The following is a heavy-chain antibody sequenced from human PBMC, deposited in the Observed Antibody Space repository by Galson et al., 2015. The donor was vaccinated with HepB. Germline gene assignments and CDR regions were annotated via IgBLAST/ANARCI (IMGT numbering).Heavy chain of an antibody. D-gene: IGHD5-12*01. CDR2: INPYNGNT. CDR1: GYTFTSYG. Sequence: SVKVSCKASGYTFTSYGISWVRQAPGQGLEWVGWINPYNGNTNYAQKLQGRVTMTTDTSTSTAYMELRSLRSDDTAVYYCARHDGATREGVAFDMWGQGTMVTVSS. J-gene: IGHJ3*02. CDR3: ARHDGATREGVAFDM. V-gene: IGHV1-18*04.